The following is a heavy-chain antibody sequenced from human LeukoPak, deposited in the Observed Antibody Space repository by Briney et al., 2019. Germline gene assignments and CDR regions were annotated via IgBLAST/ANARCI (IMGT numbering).Heavy chain of an antibody. J-gene: IGHJ4*02. CDR1: GFTFSSYA. Sequence: SGGSLGLSCAASGFTFSSYAMSWVRQAPGKGLEWVSAISGSGGSTYYADSVKGRFAISRDNSKNTLYLQMNSLRAEDTAVYYCANWPNDSSGYYYFDYWGQGTLVTVSS. CDR2: ISGSGGST. V-gene: IGHV3-23*01. D-gene: IGHD3-22*01. CDR3: ANWPNDSSGYYYFDY.